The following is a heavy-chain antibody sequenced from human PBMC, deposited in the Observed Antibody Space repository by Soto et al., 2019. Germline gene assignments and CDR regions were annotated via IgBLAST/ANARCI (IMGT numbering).Heavy chain of an antibody. CDR2: IFPGHSDT. CDR3: AGQGSPYSGSGYYDEMAV. Sequence: GESLKISCKASGFSLNTYWIDWVRQMPGKGLEWIGAIFPGHSDTRYSPSFQGQVTISADRSLSIAYIQWGSLRASDSATYYCAGQGSPYSGSGYYDEMAVWGRGTTVTLSS. CDR1: GFSLNTYW. J-gene: IGHJ6*02. D-gene: IGHD5-18*01. V-gene: IGHV5-51*01.